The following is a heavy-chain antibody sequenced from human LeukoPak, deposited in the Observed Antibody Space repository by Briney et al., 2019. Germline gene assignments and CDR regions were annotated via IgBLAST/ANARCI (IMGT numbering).Heavy chain of an antibody. D-gene: IGHD2-2*01. Sequence: SETLSLTCAVYGGSFSGYYWSWIRQPPGKGLEWIGEINHSGSTNYNPSLKSRVTISVDTSKNQFSVKLSSVTAADTAVYYCARGLGYCISTSCSFDYWGQGTLVTVSS. CDR1: GGSFSGYY. J-gene: IGHJ4*02. V-gene: IGHV4-34*01. CDR3: ARGLGYCISTSCSFDY. CDR2: INHSGST.